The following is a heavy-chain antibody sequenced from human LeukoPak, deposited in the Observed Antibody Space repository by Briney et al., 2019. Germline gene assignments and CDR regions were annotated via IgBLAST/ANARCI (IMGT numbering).Heavy chain of an antibody. Sequence: GGSLRLSCAASGFTFSSYAIHWVRQAPGEGLEWVAVISYDGSNKYYADSVKGRFTISRDNSKNTLYLQMNSLRAEDTAVYYCARDLGSTYDFWSGYYRYWGQGTLVTVSS. CDR2: ISYDGSNK. D-gene: IGHD3-3*01. CDR3: ARDLGSTYDFWSGYYRY. V-gene: IGHV3-30*04. CDR1: GFTFSSYA. J-gene: IGHJ4*02.